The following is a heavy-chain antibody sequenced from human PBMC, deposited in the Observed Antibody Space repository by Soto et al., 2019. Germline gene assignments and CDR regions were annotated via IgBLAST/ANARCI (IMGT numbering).Heavy chain of an antibody. D-gene: IGHD3-22*01. J-gene: IGHJ6*02. Sequence: GGSLILSCAASGFTFSSYGMHWVRQAPGKGLEWVAVIWYDGSNKYYADSVKGRFTISRDNSKNTLYLQMNSLRAEDTAVYYCGRGWGSSGYLYYYYYGLDVWGQGSTVTVAS. V-gene: IGHV3-33*01. CDR1: GFTFSSYG. CDR3: GRGWGSSGYLYYYYYGLDV. CDR2: IWYDGSNK.